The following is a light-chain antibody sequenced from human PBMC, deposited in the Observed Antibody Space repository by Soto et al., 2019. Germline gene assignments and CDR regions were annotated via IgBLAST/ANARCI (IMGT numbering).Light chain of an antibody. CDR2: DAS. CDR1: RSISDW. CDR3: LQYSSHSWT. Sequence: DIQMTQSPSTLSPSVGDRVTITCRASRSISDWLAWYQQKPGKAPKLLIFDASSLKSGVPSRFSGSGSGTEFTLTISGLQPVDVATYYCLQYSSHSWTFGQGTKVEIK. J-gene: IGKJ1*01. V-gene: IGKV1-5*01.